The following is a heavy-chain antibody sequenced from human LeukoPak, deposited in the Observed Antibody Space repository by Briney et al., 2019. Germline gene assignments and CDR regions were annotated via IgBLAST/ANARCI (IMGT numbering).Heavy chain of an antibody. CDR1: GLPFSAYW. Sequence: QSGGSLRLSCAVSGLPFSAYWMSWIRQVPGEGPVWVARINHDGTITHCADSVKGRFTISRDNGKNILYLQITSLRPEDTAVYYCTRDVWGNSDYWGQGTLVTVSS. CDR2: INHDGTIT. CDR3: TRDVWGNSDY. V-gene: IGHV3-74*01. D-gene: IGHD7-27*01. J-gene: IGHJ4*02.